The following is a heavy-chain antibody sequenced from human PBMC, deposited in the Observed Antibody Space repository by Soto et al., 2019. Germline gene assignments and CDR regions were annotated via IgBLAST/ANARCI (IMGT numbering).Heavy chain of an antibody. V-gene: IGHV3-23*01. D-gene: IGHD2-15*01. J-gene: IGHJ5*02. Sequence: EVQLLESGGDLVQPGGSLRLSCAASGFTFSSYAMNWVRQAPGKGLEWVSTISGGGGSTYYADSVKGRFTISRDNSNNTLYLHMNSLRAEDTAVYYCAKAQVAVVVAATRVNWFDPWGQGTLVTVSS. CDR1: GFTFSSYA. CDR3: AKAQVAVVVAATRVNWFDP. CDR2: ISGGGGST.